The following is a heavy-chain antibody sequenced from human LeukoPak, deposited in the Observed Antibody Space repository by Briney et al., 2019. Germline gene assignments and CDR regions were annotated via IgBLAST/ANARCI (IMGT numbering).Heavy chain of an antibody. J-gene: IGHJ4*02. CDR3: AKDHQIAAEGYSDY. CDR2: ISGSGGST. D-gene: IGHD6-13*01. CDR1: GFTFSSYA. V-gene: IGHV3-23*01. Sequence: GGSLRLSCAASGFTFSSYAMSWVRQAPGKGLEWVSAISGSGGSTYYADSVKGGFTISRDNSKNTLYLQMNSLRAEDTAVYYCAKDHQIAAEGYSDYWGQGTLVTVSS.